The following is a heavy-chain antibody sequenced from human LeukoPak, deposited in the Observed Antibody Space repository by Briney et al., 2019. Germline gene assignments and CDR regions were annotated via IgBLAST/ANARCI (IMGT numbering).Heavy chain of an antibody. J-gene: IGHJ6*02. Sequence: GSLRLSCAASGFTFSSYSMNWVRQAPGKGLEWVSYISSSSSTIYYADSVKGRFTISRDNAKNSLYLQMNSLRAEDTAVYYCARGYRITMIAVVHGMDVWGQGTTVTVSS. CDR2: ISSSSSTI. V-gene: IGHV3-48*04. CDR1: GFTFSSYS. CDR3: ARGYRITMIAVVHGMDV. D-gene: IGHD3-22*01.